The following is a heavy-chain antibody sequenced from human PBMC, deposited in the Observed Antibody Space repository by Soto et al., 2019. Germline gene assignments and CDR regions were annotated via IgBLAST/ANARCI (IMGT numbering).Heavy chain of an antibody. CDR2: ISGSGGST. V-gene: IGHV3-23*01. CDR1: RFTFSSYA. Sequence: SLRLSCAASRFTFSSYAMSWVRQAPGKGLEWVSAISGSGGSTYYADSVKGRFTISRDNSKNTLYLQMNSLRAEDTAVYYCAFRPLGITGTYVYYYYYMDVWGKGTTVTVSS. CDR3: AFRPLGITGTYVYYYYYMDV. D-gene: IGHD1-7*01. J-gene: IGHJ6*03.